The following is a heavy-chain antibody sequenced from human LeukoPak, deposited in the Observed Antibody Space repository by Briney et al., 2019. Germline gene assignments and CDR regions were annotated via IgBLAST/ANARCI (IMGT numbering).Heavy chain of an antibody. D-gene: IGHD2-2*01. CDR3: ARDRIVVVPAAMYYYYGMDV. J-gene: IGHJ6*02. V-gene: IGHV3-23*01. CDR1: GFTFSSYA. CDR2: ISGSGGST. Sequence: GGSLRLSCAASGFTFSSYAMSWVRQAPGKGLEWVSAISGSGGSTYYADSVKGRFTISRDNSKNTLYLQMNSLRAEDTAVYYCARDRIVVVPAAMYYYYGMDVWGQGTTVTVSS.